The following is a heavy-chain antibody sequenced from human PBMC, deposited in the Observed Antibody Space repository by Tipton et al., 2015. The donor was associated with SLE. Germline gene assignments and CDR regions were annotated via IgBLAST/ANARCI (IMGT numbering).Heavy chain of an antibody. D-gene: IGHD2-2*01. CDR3: ARGFRSITCLDY. J-gene: IGHJ4*02. V-gene: IGHV4-61*02. CDR2: IYTSGST. Sequence: TLSLTCTVSGGSISISSHFWGWIRQPPEKGLEWIGRIYTSGSTNYNPSLKSRVTISVDTSKNQFSLKLTSVTAADTAVYYCARGFRSITCLDYWGQGTLVTVSS. CDR1: GGSISISSHF.